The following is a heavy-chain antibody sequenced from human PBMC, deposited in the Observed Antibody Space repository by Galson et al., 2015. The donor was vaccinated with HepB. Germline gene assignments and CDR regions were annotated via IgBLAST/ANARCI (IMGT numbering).Heavy chain of an antibody. J-gene: IGHJ2*01. CDR3: AHTSDDYSWGHYECYFDL. CDR1: GFSLRTPGVS. D-gene: IGHD3-16*01. Sequence: PALVKPTQTLTLTCTFSGFSLRTPGVSVGWIRQPPGKALEWLAVIYWHEEPRYSPPLQSRLTVTKDTSKNQVVLTMSNMKPVDTATYHCAHTSDDYSWGHYECYFDLWGRGTLVTVSS. CDR2: IYWHEEP. V-gene: IGHV2-5*01.